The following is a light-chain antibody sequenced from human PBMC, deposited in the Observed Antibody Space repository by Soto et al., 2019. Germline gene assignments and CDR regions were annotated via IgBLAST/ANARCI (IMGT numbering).Light chain of an antibody. J-gene: IGKJ1*01. Sequence: DVVMTQSPLSLPVTLGQPASISCRSSQSLVSSDGNTYLNWFQHRPGQSPRRLIYKVSIRTSGVPDRFSGSGSGTDFTLKISRVEAEDVGVYYCQQYNNWPRTFGQGTKVDIK. CDR1: QSLVSSDGNTY. CDR2: KVS. CDR3: QQYNNWPRT. V-gene: IGKV2-30*01.